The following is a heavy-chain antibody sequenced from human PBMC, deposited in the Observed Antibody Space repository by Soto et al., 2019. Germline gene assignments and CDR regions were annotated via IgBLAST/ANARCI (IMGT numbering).Heavy chain of an antibody. Sequence: ASVKVSCKASGGTFSSYTISWVRQAPGQGLEWMGRIIPILGIANYAQKFQGRVTITADKSTSTAYMELSSLRSEDTAVYYCASGYYYGSGSPPYSPENYYYYYMDVWGKGTTVTVSS. V-gene: IGHV1-69*02. CDR1: GGTFSSYT. J-gene: IGHJ6*03. CDR3: ASGYYYGSGSPPYSPENYYYYYMDV. D-gene: IGHD3-10*01. CDR2: IIPILGIA.